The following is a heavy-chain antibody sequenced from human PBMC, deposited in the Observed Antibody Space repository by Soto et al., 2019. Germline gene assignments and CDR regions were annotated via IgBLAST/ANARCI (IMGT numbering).Heavy chain of an antibody. V-gene: IGHV4-34*01. D-gene: IGHD2-15*01. CDR3: ARECVVVVAATYYYYYGMAV. Sequence: LSLTCAVYGGSFSGYYWSWIRQPPGKGLEWIGEINHSGSTNYNPSLKSRVTISVDTSKNQLSLKLSSVTAADTAVYYCARECVVVVAATYYYYYGMAVWGQGTTVTVSS. CDR2: INHSGST. CDR1: GGSFSGYY. J-gene: IGHJ6*02.